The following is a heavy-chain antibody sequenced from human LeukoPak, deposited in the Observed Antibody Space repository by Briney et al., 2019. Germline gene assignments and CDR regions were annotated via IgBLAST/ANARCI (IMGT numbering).Heavy chain of an antibody. V-gene: IGHV3-30-3*01. CDR1: GFTFSNAW. J-gene: IGHJ4*02. CDR3: ASLSAVAGTSVIDY. CDR2: ISYDGSNK. D-gene: IGHD6-19*01. Sequence: PGGSLRLSCAASGFTFSNAWMNWVRQAPGKGLEWVAVISYDGSNKYYADSVKGRFTISRDNSKNTLYLQMNSLRAEDTAVYYCASLSAVAGTSVIDYWGQGTLVTVSS.